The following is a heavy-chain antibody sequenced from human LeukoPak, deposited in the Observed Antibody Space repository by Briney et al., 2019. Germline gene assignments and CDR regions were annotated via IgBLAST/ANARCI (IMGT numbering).Heavy chain of an antibody. J-gene: IGHJ5*02. CDR1: GFTFSIYS. D-gene: IGHD3/OR15-3a*01. Sequence: GRSLRLSCAASGFTFSIYSMNWVRQAPGEGLEWVSSISSSSSSYIYYADSVKGRFTISRDNAKNSLYLQMNSLRAEDTAVYYCAIDVVGVRGEDWLIDPWGQGTLVTVSS. V-gene: IGHV3-21*01. CDR3: AIDVVGVRGEDWLIDP. CDR2: ISSSSSSYI.